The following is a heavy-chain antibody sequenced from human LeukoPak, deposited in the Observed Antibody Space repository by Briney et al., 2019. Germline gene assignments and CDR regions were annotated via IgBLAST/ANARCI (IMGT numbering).Heavy chain of an antibody. CDR2: ISNSSSTI. CDR3: AKVRSTRGYYFDY. J-gene: IGHJ4*02. V-gene: IGHV3-48*01. D-gene: IGHD2-2*01. Sequence: PGGSLRLSCAASGFTFSTYSMNWVRQAPGKGLEWVSYISNSSSTIYYADSVKGRFTISRDNAKNSLYLQMDSLRAEDTAVYYCAKVRSTRGYYFDYWGQGTLVTVSS. CDR1: GFTFSTYS.